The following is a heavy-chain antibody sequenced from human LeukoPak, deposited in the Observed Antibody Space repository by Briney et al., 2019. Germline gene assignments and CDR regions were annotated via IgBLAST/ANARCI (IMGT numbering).Heavy chain of an antibody. D-gene: IGHD2-2*01. CDR1: GFTFSSYA. CDR2: ISSNGGST. CDR3: AGEMGYCSSTSCPTDY. Sequence: GGSLRLSCAASGFTFSSYAMHWVRQAPGKGLEYVSAISSNGGSTYYANSVKGRFTISRDNSKNTLYLQMGSLRAEDMAVYYLAGEMGYCSSTSCPTDYWGQGTLVTVSS. V-gene: IGHV3-64*01. J-gene: IGHJ4*02.